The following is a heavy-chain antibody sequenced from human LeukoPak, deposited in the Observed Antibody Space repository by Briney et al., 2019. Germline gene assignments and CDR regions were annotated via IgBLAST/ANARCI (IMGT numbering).Heavy chain of an antibody. CDR1: GDSISSSSYF. D-gene: IGHD3-22*01. CDR3: ARQRQDLITMIVVVRKRSNWFDP. V-gene: IGHV4-39*01. CDR2: IYYSGST. J-gene: IGHJ5*02. Sequence: PSETLSLTCTVSGDSISSSSYFWGWIRQPPGKGLEWIGSIYYSGSTYYNPSLKSRVTISLDTSKNHFSLKLSSVTAADTAVYYCARQRQDLITMIVVVRKRSNWFDPWGQGTLVTVSS.